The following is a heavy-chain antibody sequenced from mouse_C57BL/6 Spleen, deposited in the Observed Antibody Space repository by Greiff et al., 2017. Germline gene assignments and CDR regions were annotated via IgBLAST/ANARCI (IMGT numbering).Heavy chain of an antibody. J-gene: IGHJ1*03. Sequence: EVQRVESGGDLLKPGGSLKLSCAASGFTFSSYGMSWARQTPDKRLAWVAPISSGGSYNYSPDRVKGRFTISRDNAKITLYLQKSSLKSEDTAMYYCAILNYYSSRYGHVDVGGTGPTVTVSS. V-gene: IGHV5-6*01. CDR1: GFTFSSYG. CDR3: AILNYYSSRYGHVDV. D-gene: IGHD1-1*01. CDR2: ISSGGSYN.